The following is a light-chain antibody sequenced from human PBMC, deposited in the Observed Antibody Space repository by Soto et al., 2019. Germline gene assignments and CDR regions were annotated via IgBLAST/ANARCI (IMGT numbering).Light chain of an antibody. CDR2: RNN. CDR1: SSNIGSNY. CDR3: AAWDDSLSVV. J-gene: IGLJ2*01. Sequence: QSVLTQPPSASGTPGQRVTISCSGSSSNIGSNYVYWYQQLPGTAPKLLIYRNNQRPSGVPDRFSGSKSGTSASLAISGLRSEDEADYYCAAWDDSLSVVFGGGPK. V-gene: IGLV1-47*01.